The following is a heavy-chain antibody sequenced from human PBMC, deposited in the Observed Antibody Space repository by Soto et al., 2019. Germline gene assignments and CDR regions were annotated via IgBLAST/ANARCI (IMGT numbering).Heavy chain of an antibody. Sequence: QVRLVQSGAEVKAPGASVKVSCKAPGDTFTSYYMHWVRQAPGHGLEWMGVINPNGGSIRFAQKFQGRVTMTRDTSRSTVYMELRGLTSEDTAVYYCAISSGGVYVIIIAGTNWFAPWGQGTLGTVSS. D-gene: IGHD3-16*01. CDR2: INPNGGSI. J-gene: IGHJ5*02. CDR1: GDTFTSYY. V-gene: IGHV1-46*01. CDR3: AISSGGVYVIIIAGTNWFAP.